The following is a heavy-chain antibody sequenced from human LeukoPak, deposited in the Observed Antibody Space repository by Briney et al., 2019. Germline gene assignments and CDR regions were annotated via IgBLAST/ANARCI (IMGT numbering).Heavy chain of an antibody. D-gene: IGHD3-10*01. CDR2: INPSGGST. CDR3: ARAYDYYGSRSYYNPFDS. J-gene: IGHJ4*02. Sequence: GASVKVSCKASAYKFTSYYMHWVRQAPAQGLEWMGIINPSGGSTSYAQKFQGRVTMTRDTSTSTVYMELSSLRSEDTAVYYCARAYDYYGSRSYYNPFDSWRQGTPVTVSS. CDR1: AYKFTSYY. V-gene: IGHV1-46*01.